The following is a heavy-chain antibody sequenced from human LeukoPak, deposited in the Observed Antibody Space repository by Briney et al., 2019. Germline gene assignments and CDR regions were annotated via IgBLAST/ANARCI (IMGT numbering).Heavy chain of an antibody. V-gene: IGHV3-30*01. CDR3: ARAAMDTAMIYYFDY. CDR1: GFTLSSYA. J-gene: IGHJ4*02. Sequence: GGSLRLSCAASGFTLSSYAMHWVRQAPGKGLEWVAVISYDGSNKYYADSVKGRFTISRDNSKNTLYLQMNSLRAEDTAVYYCARAAMDTAMIYYFDYWGQGTLVTVSS. CDR2: ISYDGSNK. D-gene: IGHD5-18*01.